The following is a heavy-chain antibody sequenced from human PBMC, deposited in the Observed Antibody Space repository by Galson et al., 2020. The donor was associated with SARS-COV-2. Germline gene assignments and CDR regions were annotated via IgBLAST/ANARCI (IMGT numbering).Heavy chain of an antibody. V-gene: IGHV3-23*01. D-gene: IGHD2-8*02. CDR3: AKEAGTGWATDYFQH. J-gene: IGHJ1*01. CDR1: GFTFNSYA. Sequence: LSLTCAASGFTFNSYAMGWVRQAPGKGLEWVSLIGAGGDTYYADSVKGRFTISRDNFKNTLFLQMNSLRDEDTAVYYCAKEAGTGWATDYFQHWGQGTLVTVSS. CDR2: IGAGGDT.